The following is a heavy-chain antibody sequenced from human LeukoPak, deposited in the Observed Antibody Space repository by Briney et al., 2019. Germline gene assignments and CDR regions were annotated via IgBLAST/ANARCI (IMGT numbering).Heavy chain of an antibody. CDR2: ISSSSSYI. J-gene: IGHJ4*02. V-gene: IGHV3-21*01. CDR1: GFTFSSYS. Sequence: PGGSLRLSCAASGFTFSSYSMNWVRQAPGKGLEWVSSISSSSSYIYYADSVKGRFTISGDNAKNSLYLQMNSLRAEDTAVYYCATYEVGATRPFDYWGQGTLVTVSS. CDR3: ATYEVGATRPFDY. D-gene: IGHD1-26*01.